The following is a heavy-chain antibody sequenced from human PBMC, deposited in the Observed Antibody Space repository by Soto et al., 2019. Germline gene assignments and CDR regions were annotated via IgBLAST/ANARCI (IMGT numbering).Heavy chain of an antibody. D-gene: IGHD3-10*01. J-gene: IGHJ5*01. V-gene: IGHV3-23*01. CDR1: GFTFSSYA. Sequence: PGGSLRLSCAASGFTFSSYAMSWVRQTPGKGLEWVSTLSGSGGTTYYADSVKGQFTISRDNSKSTLYLQMNSLRAEDTAVYYFAKDHGTYGPNWIDSCGQGTLVTVSA. CDR3: AKDHGTYGPNWIDS. CDR2: LSGSGGTT.